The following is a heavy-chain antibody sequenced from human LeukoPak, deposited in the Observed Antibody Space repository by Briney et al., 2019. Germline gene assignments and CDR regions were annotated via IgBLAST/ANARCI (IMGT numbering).Heavy chain of an antibody. CDR3: ARRYCSSTSCFPYNWFDP. CDR1: GYSFTSYW. D-gene: IGHD2-2*01. CDR2: IYPGDSDT. J-gene: IGHJ5*02. V-gene: IGHV5-51*01. Sequence: GESLKISCKGSGYSFTSYWIGWVRQMPGKGLEWMGIIYPGDSDTRYSPSFQGQVTISADKSISTAYQQWSSLKASDTAMYYCARRYCSSTSCFPYNWFDPWGQGTLVTVSS.